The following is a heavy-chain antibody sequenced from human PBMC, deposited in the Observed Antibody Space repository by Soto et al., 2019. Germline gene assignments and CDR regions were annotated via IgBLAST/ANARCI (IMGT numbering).Heavy chain of an antibody. CDR2: IIPIFGTA. Sequence: SVKVSCKASGGTFSSYAISWVRQAPGQGLEWMGGIIPIFGTANYAQKFQGRVTITADESTSTAYMELSSLRSEDTAVYYCANSPRGELLSPLDYWGQGTLVTVSS. CDR1: GGTFSSYA. D-gene: IGHD3-10*01. V-gene: IGHV1-69*13. J-gene: IGHJ4*02. CDR3: ANSPRGELLSPLDY.